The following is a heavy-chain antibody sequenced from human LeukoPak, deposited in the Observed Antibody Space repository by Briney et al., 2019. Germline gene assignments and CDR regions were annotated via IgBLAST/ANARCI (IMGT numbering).Heavy chain of an antibody. J-gene: IGHJ5*02. CDR3: ARLYYGSGRDKNWFDP. D-gene: IGHD3-10*01. V-gene: IGHV5-51*01. Sequence: GESLKISCKGSGYSFTSYWIGWVRQMPGKGLEWMGIIYPGDSDTRYGPSFQGQVTISADKSISTAYLQWSSLKASDTAMYYCARLYYGSGRDKNWFDPWGQGTLVTVS. CDR1: GYSFTSYW. CDR2: IYPGDSDT.